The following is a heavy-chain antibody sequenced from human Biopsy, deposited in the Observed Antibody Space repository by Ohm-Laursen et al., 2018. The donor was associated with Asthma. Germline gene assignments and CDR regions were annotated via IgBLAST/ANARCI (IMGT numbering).Heavy chain of an antibody. CDR1: GFTFGDYA. J-gene: IGHJ5*02. Sequence: SLRLSCTASGFTFGDYAMSWFRQAPGKGLEWVGFIRSKAYGGTTEYAASVKGRFTISRDDSKSIAYLQMNSLKTEDTAVYYCTREDYSSDWYPSESANWFDPWGQGTLVTVSS. D-gene: IGHD6-19*01. CDR3: TREDYSSDWYPSESANWFDP. V-gene: IGHV3-49*03. CDR2: IRSKAYGGTT.